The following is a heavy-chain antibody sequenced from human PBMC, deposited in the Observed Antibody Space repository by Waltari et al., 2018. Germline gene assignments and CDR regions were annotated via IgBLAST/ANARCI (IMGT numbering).Heavy chain of an antibody. CDR3: ARDSVPLPYCGGDCYSTGAFDI. Sequence: QVQLQESGPGLVKPSETLSLTCTVSGGSISSHYWSWIRQPPGKGLEWIGYIYYSGSTNYNPALKSRVTISVDTSKNQFSLKLSSVTAADTAVYYCARDSVPLPYCGGDCYSTGAFDIWGQGTMVTVSS. D-gene: IGHD2-21*01. J-gene: IGHJ3*02. CDR1: GGSISSHY. V-gene: IGHV4-59*11. CDR2: IYYSGST.